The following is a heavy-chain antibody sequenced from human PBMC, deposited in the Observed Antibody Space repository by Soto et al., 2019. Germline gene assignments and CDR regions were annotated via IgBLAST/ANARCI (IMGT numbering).Heavy chain of an antibody. CDR1: GFTFTSSA. Sequence: SMKVSCKASGFTFTSSAFQWVRQARGQRLEWIGWIAVGSGYTNYAQRFQDRVTLTRDMSTATTYMELSRLTSEDTAIYYCAADATAWQQMVPSDYWGQGTLVTVSS. CDR2: IAVGSGYT. D-gene: IGHD2-8*01. V-gene: IGHV1-58*01. CDR3: AADATAWQQMVPSDY. J-gene: IGHJ4*02.